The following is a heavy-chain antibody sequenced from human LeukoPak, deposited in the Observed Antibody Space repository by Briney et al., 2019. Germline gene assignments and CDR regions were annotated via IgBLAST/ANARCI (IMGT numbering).Heavy chain of an antibody. V-gene: IGHV4-34*01. Sequence: LETLSLTCAVYGGSFSGYYWSWIRQPPGKGLEWIGEINHSGSTNYNPSLKSRVTISVDRSKNQFSLKLSSVTAADTAVYYCARDRAGEGAFDIWGQGTMVTVSS. CDR2: INHSGST. D-gene: IGHD3-10*01. CDR1: GGSFSGYY. CDR3: ARDRAGEGAFDI. J-gene: IGHJ3*02.